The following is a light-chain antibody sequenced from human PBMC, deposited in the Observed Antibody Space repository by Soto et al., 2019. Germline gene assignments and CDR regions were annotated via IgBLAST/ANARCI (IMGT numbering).Light chain of an antibody. J-gene: IGKJ2*01. CDR1: RSVSSN. Sequence: EIVMTQSPATLSVSPGERATLSCRASRSVSSNLAWYQQKPGQAPRLLIYGASTRATGIPARFSGSGSGTEFTLTISSLQSEDFAVYCCQQYNNWPPYTFGQGTKLEIK. V-gene: IGKV3-15*01. CDR2: GAS. CDR3: QQYNNWPPYT.